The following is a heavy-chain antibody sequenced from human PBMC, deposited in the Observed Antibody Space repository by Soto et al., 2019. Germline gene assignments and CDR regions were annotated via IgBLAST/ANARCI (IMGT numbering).Heavy chain of an antibody. Sequence: QVHLQESGPGLVKSSGTLSLTCAVSGDSIRTTKCWSWVRQPPGKGLEWIGEIYPSGSTNYNPSLKSRVTISVDKSKNQFSLKLSSVTAADTAVYYCAINIGSYSFDYWGQGTLVTVSS. CDR3: AINIGSYSFDY. CDR1: GDSIRTTKC. J-gene: IGHJ4*02. V-gene: IGHV4-4*02. CDR2: IYPSGST. D-gene: IGHD1-26*01.